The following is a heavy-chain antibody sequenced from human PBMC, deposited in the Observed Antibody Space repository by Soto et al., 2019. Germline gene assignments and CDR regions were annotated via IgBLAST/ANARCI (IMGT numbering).Heavy chain of an antibody. CDR1: GFTLSSFA. D-gene: IGHD6-19*01. V-gene: IGHV3-30*04. J-gene: IGHJ4*02. CDR3: ARAEYTSGWYFMGIDY. CDR2: TSSDGSKE. Sequence: GGSLRLSCASSGFTLSSFAMHWVRQAPGKGLEWVAVTSSDGSKEYYADSVKGRFTISRDNSKNTLYLQMNSLRAEDTALYYCARAEYTSGWYFMGIDYWGQGTLVTVSS.